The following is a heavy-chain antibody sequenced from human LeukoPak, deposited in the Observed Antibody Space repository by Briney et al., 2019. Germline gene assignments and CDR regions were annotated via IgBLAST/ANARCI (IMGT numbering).Heavy chain of an antibody. V-gene: IGHV1-18*01. D-gene: IGHD5-18*01. CDR1: GYTFTSYG. CDR2: ISAYNGNT. CDR3: ARDLGYSYGYVWSPFDY. Sequence: GASVKVSCKASGYTFTSYGISWVRQAPGQGLEWMGWISAYNGNTNYAQKLQGRVTMTTDTSTSTAYMELRNLRSDDTAVYYCARDLGYSYGYVWSPFDYWGQGTLVTVSS. J-gene: IGHJ4*02.